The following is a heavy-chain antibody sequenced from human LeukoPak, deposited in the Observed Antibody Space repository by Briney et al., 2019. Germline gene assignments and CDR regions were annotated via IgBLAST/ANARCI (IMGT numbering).Heavy chain of an antibody. CDR2: IHYSGST. Sequence: SETLSLTCTVSGGSISSYYWNWIRQPPGKGLEWIAYIHYSGSTNYNPSLKSRVTISVDTSKNQFSLKLSSVTAADTAVYYCARQHSSGYYYFDYWGQGTPVTVSS. CDR1: GGSISSYY. CDR3: ARQHSSGYYYFDY. V-gene: IGHV4-59*08. J-gene: IGHJ4*02. D-gene: IGHD3-22*01.